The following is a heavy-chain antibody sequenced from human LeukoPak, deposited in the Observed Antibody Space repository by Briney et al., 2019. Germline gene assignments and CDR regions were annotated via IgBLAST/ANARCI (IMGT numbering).Heavy chain of an antibody. D-gene: IGHD3-22*01. J-gene: IGHJ4*02. V-gene: IGHV1-18*01. CDR1: GGTFGSYA. CDR2: IRAYNGNT. CDR3: ARDDHHYYDSSGLIDY. Sequence: ASVKVSCKASGGTFGSYAISWVRQAPGQGLEWMGWIRAYNGNTNYAQKLQGRVTMTTDTSTSTAYMGLRSLRSDDTAVYYCARDDHHYYDSSGLIDYWGQGTLVTVSS.